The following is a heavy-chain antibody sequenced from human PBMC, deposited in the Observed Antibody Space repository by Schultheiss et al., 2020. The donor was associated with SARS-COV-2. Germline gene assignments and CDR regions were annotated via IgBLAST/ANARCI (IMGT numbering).Heavy chain of an antibody. CDR2: IYYSGST. CDR3: ASLKRTMVRGVYYYYGMDV. V-gene: IGHV4-30-4*01. J-gene: IGHJ6*02. D-gene: IGHD3-10*01. CDR1: GGSISSGGYY. Sequence: SETLSLTCTVSGGSISSGGYYWSWIRQPPGKGLEWIGYIYYSGSTYYNPSLKSRVTISVDTSKNQFSLKLSSVTAADTAVYYCASLKRTMVRGVYYYYGMDVWGQGTTVTVSS.